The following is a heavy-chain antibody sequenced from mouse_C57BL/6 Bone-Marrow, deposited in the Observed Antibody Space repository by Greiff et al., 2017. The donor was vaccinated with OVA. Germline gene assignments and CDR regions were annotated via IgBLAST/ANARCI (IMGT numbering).Heavy chain of an antibody. CDR1: GYTFTSYW. CDR3: ARRTTVVATEYFDV. J-gene: IGHJ1*03. V-gene: IGHV1-55*01. CDR2: IYPGSGST. Sequence: QVQLQQPGAELVKPGASVKMSCKASGYTFTSYWITWVKQRPGQGLEWIGDIYPGSGSTNYNEKFKSKATLTVDTSSSTAYMQLSSLTSEDSAVDYCARRTTVVATEYFDVWGTGTTVTVSS. D-gene: IGHD1-1*01.